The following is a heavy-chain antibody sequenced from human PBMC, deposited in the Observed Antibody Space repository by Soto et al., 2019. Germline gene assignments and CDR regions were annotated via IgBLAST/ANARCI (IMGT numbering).Heavy chain of an antibody. Sequence: ASVKVSCKASGYTFTSYAMHWVRQAPGQRLEWMGWINAGNGNTKYSQKFQGRVTITRDTSASTAYMELSSLRSEDTAVYYCARDLGDWTGFFDYWGQGTLVTVSS. CDR3: ARDLGDWTGFFDY. J-gene: IGHJ4*02. CDR1: GYTFTSYA. V-gene: IGHV1-3*01. D-gene: IGHD2-21*02. CDR2: INAGNGNT.